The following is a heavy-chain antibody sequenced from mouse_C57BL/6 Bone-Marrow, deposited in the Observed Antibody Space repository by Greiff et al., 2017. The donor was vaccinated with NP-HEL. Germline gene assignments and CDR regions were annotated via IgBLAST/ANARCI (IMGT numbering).Heavy chain of an antibody. Sequence: VQLQQPGAELVKPGASVKLSCKASGYTFTSYWMHWVKQRPGQGLEWIGMIHPNSGSTNYNEKFTSKATLTVDKSSSTAYMQLSSLTSEDAAVYYCARRGIYYDYDEFAYWGQGTLVTVSA. D-gene: IGHD2-4*01. CDR1: GYTFTSYW. CDR3: ARRGIYYDYDEFAY. J-gene: IGHJ3*01. V-gene: IGHV1-64*01. CDR2: IHPNSGST.